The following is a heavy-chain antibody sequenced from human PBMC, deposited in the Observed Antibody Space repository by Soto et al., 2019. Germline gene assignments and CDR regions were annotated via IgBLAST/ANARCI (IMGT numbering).Heavy chain of an antibody. CDR3: ARGQRFSDWFDT. CDR1: GCAISTYY. V-gene: IGHV4-4*07. D-gene: IGHD3-3*01. CDR2: IYSSGST. Sequence: QVHLQESGPGLVKPSETLSLTCTVSGCAISTYYWTWIRQPAGKGLEWIGRIYSSGSTKYNPSLQSRVTMSLDTSNNQFSLRLTSVTAADTAVYYCARGQRFSDWFDTWGQGTLVTVSS. J-gene: IGHJ5*02.